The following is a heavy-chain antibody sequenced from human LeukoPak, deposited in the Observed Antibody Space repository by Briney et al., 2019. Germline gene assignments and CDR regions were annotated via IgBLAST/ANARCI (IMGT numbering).Heavy chain of an antibody. V-gene: IGHV7-4-1*02. J-gene: IGHJ5*02. CDR2: INTNTGNP. CDR3: ARAGYCSSTSCYPGNWFDP. Sequence: RRASVKVSCKASGYTFTSYAMNWVRQAPGQGLEWMGWINTNTGNPTYAQGFTGRFVFSLDTSVSTAYLQISSLKAEDTAVYYCARAGYCSSTSCYPGNWFDPWGQGTLVTVSS. CDR1: GYTFTSYA. D-gene: IGHD2-2*01.